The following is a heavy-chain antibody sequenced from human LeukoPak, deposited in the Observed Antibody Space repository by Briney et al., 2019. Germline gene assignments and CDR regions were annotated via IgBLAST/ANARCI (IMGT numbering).Heavy chain of an antibody. V-gene: IGHV1-69*02. J-gene: IGHJ4*02. Sequence: GASVKVSCKASGGTFSSYTISWVRQAPGQGLEWVGRIIPILGIANYAQKFQGRVTITADKSTSTAYMELSSLRSEDTAVYYCAISIVATILDYWGQGTLVTVSS. D-gene: IGHD5-12*01. CDR1: GGTFSSYT. CDR3: AISIVATILDY. CDR2: IIPILGIA.